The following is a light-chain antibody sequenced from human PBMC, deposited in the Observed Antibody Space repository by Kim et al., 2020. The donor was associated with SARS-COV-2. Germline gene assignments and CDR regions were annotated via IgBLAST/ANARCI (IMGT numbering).Light chain of an antibody. CDR3: QQRSNWPPFT. Sequence: SSGESATLSCRGSQSVSSYLAWYQQKPGQAPRLLIYDAANRATGIPARFSGSGSGTDFTLTISSLEPEDFAVYYCQQRSNWPPFTFGGGTKVDIK. CDR1: QSVSSY. J-gene: IGKJ4*01. V-gene: IGKV3-11*01. CDR2: DAA.